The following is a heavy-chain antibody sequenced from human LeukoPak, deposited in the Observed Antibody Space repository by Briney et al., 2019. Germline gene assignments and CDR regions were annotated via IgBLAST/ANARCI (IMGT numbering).Heavy chain of an antibody. V-gene: IGHV3-23*01. J-gene: IGHJ3*01. D-gene: IGHD6-13*01. CDR1: GFAFSTYA. CDR2: ISGSGGSI. CDR3: AREVYTYSWYPHRGGFDF. Sequence: GGSLRLSCAASGFAFSTYAMNWVRQAPGKGLEWVSVISGSGGSIYYADSVKGRFTISRDKAKNTMNLQMSSLRAEDTAVYYCAREVYTYSWYPHRGGFDFWGQGTMVTVSS.